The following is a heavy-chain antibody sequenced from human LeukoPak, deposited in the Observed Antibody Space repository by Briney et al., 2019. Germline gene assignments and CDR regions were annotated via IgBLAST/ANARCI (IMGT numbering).Heavy chain of an antibody. Sequence: PGGSLRLSCAASGFTFSSYDMHWVHQATGKVLEWVSAIGTAGDTYYPGSEKGRFTISREKTNNSLYLQMNSLKAGDTAAYYCARETVNYGSGKDYGMDVWGQGTTVTVSS. CDR3: ARETVNYGSGKDYGMDV. CDR2: IGTAGDT. CDR1: GFTFSSYD. J-gene: IGHJ6*01. D-gene: IGHD3-10*01. V-gene: IGHV3-13*01.